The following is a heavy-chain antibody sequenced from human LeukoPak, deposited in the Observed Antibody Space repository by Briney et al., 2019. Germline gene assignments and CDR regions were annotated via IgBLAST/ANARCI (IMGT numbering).Heavy chain of an antibody. CDR2: IYRSGST. D-gene: IGHD4-11*01. J-gene: IGHJ4*02. CDR3: ARNSDYAAFDY. Sequence: SGTLSLTCAVSGGSISSSNWWRWVREPPGEGLEWIGEIYRSGSTNYNPSLKSRVSISVDKSKNQFSLKLSSVTAADTAVYYCARNSDYAAFDYWGQGTLVTVSS. CDR1: GGSISSSNW. V-gene: IGHV4-4*02.